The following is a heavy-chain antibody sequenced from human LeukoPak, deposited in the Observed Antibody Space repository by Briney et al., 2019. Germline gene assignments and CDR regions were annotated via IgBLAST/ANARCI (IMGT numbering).Heavy chain of an antibody. V-gene: IGHV3-48*04. CDR3: ARDRDGSAWIDY. CDR1: GFTFSRYN. J-gene: IGHJ4*02. Sequence: GGSLRLSCAASGFTFSRYNMNWVRQAPGKGLEWISYISSSGISIYYADSVKGRFTISRDNAKNSLYLQMNSLRAEDTAVYYCARDRDGSAWIDYWGQGTLVTVSS. CDR2: ISSSGISI. D-gene: IGHD3-10*01.